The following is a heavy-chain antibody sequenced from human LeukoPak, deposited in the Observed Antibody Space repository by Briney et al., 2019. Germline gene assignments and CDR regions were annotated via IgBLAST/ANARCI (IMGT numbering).Heavy chain of an antibody. Sequence: SETLSLTCTVSGGSISSYYWSWIRQPAGKGLEWIGRIYTSGSTNYNPSLKSRVTMSVDTSKNQFSLKLSSVTAADTAVYYCASYGRHYYDSSGSFFDYWGQGTLVTVSS. CDR3: ASYGRHYYDSSGSFFDY. J-gene: IGHJ4*02. CDR2: IYTSGST. CDR1: GGSISSYY. V-gene: IGHV4-4*07. D-gene: IGHD3-22*01.